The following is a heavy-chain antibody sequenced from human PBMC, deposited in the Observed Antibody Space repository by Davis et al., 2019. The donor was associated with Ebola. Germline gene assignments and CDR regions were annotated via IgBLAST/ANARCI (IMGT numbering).Heavy chain of an antibody. V-gene: IGHV1-3*01. Sequence: ASVQVSCKASGYTFTSYAMHWVRQAPGQRLEWIGWINAGNGNTKYSQKFQGRVTITRDTSASTAYMELSSLRSEDTAVYYCAREEGTIFGVVIPYYFDYWGQGTLVTVSS. D-gene: IGHD3-3*01. J-gene: IGHJ4*02. CDR3: AREEGTIFGVVIPYYFDY. CDR1: GYTFTSYA. CDR2: INAGNGNT.